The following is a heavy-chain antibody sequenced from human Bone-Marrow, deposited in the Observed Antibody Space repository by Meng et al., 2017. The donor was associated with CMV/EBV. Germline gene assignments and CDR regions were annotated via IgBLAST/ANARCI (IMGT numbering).Heavy chain of an antibody. CDR2: INPNSGGT. CDR3: ATCPPKQWLGTYYYYYGMDV. CDR1: GYTFTGYY. Sequence: ASVKVSCKASGYTFTGYYMHWVRQAPGQGLEWMGWINPNSGGTNYAQKFQGRVTMTRDTSISTAYMELSRLRSDDTAVYYCATCPPKQWLGTYYYYYGMDVWGQGPTVTVSS. V-gene: IGHV1-2*02. D-gene: IGHD6-19*01. J-gene: IGHJ6*02.